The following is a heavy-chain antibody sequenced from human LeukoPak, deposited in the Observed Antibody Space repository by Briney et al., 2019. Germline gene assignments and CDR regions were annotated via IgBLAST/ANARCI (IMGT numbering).Heavy chain of an antibody. Sequence: GGSLKLSCAASGFTFSKYWMLWVRQAPGKGLESVSRINTDGTVTTYADSVKGRFTVSRDNADNTMFLQMNSVRDEDTAVYFCATKQWLAPPPDSWGQGTPVTVSS. CDR1: GFTFSKYW. J-gene: IGHJ4*02. CDR2: INTDGTVT. D-gene: IGHD6-19*01. CDR3: ATKQWLAPPPDS. V-gene: IGHV3-74*01.